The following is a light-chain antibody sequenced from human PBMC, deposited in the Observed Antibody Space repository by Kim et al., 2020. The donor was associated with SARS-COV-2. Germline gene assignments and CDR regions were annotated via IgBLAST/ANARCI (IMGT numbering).Light chain of an antibody. CDR3: QAWDNISVAWENITVV. J-gene: IGLJ2*01. Sequence: SYELTQPPSVSVSPGQTASITCSGDKLGDKYVCWYQQKPGQSPVLVIYRDTERPSGIPERFSGSNSGNTATLTISGTQAVDEADYYCQAWDNISVAWENITVVFGGGTQLTVL. CDR1: KLGDKY. V-gene: IGLV3-1*01. CDR2: RDT.